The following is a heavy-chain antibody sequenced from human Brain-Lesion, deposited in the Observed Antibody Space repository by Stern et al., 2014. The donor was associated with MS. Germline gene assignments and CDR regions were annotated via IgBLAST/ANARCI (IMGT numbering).Heavy chain of an antibody. CDR1: GGSISSTTYY. V-gene: IGHV4-39*01. CDR2: IYFSGTT. CDR3: ASSGVAFSTSWYGPDYFDY. D-gene: IGHD6-13*01. Sequence: QVQLVESGPGLVMPSETLSLTCVVSGGSISSTTYYWGWIRQPPGKGLEWIGRIYFSGTTYYNPSLKSRFTFFVDPSKNQFPLKMSSVTAADTALYFCASSGVAFSTSWYGPDYFDYWGQGTLVTVSS. J-gene: IGHJ4*02.